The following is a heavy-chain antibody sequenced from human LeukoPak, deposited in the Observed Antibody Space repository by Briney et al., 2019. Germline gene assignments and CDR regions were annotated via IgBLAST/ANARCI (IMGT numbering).Heavy chain of an antibody. J-gene: IGHJ4*02. CDR1: GDSISNYY. D-gene: IGHD6-19*01. Sequence: SETLSLTCTASGDSISNYYWSWIRQPPGKGLEWIGYIYDSGSTNYNPSLKSRVTISVDTSKNQFSLKLSSVTAADTAMYYCARAAVADTFDYWGQGTLVTVSS. CDR3: ARAAVADTFDY. V-gene: IGHV4-59*01. CDR2: IYDSGST.